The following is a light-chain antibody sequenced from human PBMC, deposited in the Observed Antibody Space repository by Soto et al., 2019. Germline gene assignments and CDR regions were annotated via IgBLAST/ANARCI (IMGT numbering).Light chain of an antibody. V-gene: IGKV3D-15*01. CDR2: DAS. CDR3: QQYNNWPPIT. CDR1: QSVRSN. Sequence: ELVLTESPGTLSLSPGERATLSCRARQSVRSNLAWYQQKPGQAPRLLIYDASTRATGIPARFSGSGSGTEFILTISSLQSEDFGVYYCQQYNNWPPITFGQGTRLEIK. J-gene: IGKJ5*01.